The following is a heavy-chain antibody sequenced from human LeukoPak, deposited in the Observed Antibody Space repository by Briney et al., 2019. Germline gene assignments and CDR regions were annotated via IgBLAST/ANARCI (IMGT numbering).Heavy chain of an antibody. V-gene: IGHV4-34*01. D-gene: IGHD5-12*01. J-gene: IGHJ4*02. CDR1: GGSFSDYW. Sequence: SETLSLTCAVYGGSFSDYWWTWIRQSPGKGLEWIGEVNHSGRTNYNPSLKSRVSISVDRSKNQFSLKLSSVTAADTAMYYCARVSGYDWESFYDYWGQGSLVTVSS. CDR3: ARVSGYDWESFYDY. CDR2: VNHSGRT.